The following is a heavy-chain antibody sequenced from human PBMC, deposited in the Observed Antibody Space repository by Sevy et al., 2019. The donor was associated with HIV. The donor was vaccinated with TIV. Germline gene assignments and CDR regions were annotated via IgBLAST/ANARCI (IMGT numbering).Heavy chain of an antibody. D-gene: IGHD6-13*01. CDR3: ARDKIGYSSSWSDY. J-gene: IGHJ4*02. V-gene: IGHV3-7*03. CDR2: IKQDGSEK. Sequence: GGSLRLSCAASGFTFSSYWMSWVRQAPGKGLEWVANIKQDGSEKYYVDSVKGRFTISRDNAKNSLYLQMNSLRAEDTAVYYCARDKIGYSSSWSDYWGQRTLVTVSS. CDR1: GFTFSSYW.